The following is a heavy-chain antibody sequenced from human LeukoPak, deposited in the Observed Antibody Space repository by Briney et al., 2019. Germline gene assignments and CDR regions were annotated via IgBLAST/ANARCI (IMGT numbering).Heavy chain of an antibody. V-gene: IGHV4-59*01. Sequence: SETLSLTCSVSGGSISSYYWSWIRQPPGKGLEWIGYIYYSGSTNYNPSLKSRVTISVDTPKNQFSLKLSSVTAADTAVYYCARGRIAVAGRFDPWGQGTLVTVSS. J-gene: IGHJ5*02. D-gene: IGHD6-19*01. CDR3: ARGRIAVAGRFDP. CDR2: IYYSGST. CDR1: GGSISSYY.